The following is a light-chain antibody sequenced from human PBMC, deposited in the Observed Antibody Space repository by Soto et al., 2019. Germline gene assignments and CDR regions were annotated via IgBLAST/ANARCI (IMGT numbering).Light chain of an antibody. CDR1: SSDVGNYDY. V-gene: IGLV2-14*01. CDR2: DVS. Sequence: QSVVPQPASVSGSPGQSITISCTGTSSDVGNYDYVSWYQQHPGKVPKLMIYDVSNRPSGVSNRFSGSKSGNTASLTISGLQAEDEADYYCISFTTRATYVFGTGTKVPVL. J-gene: IGLJ1*01. CDR3: ISFTTRATYV.